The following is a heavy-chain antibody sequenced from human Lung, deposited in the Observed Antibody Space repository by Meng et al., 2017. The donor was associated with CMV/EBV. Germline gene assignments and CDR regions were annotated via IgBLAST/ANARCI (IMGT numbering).Heavy chain of an antibody. Sequence: ASVXVSCKTSGYTFAGHYLHWLRQAPGQGPEWMAWIHYDTGETNYAQNFHGRVTVTRDTSITTVYMELRSLRPDDTAMYYCARDDNWGPDYWGHGTLVTVPS. CDR1: GYTFAGHY. D-gene: IGHD7-27*01. CDR3: ARDDNWGPDY. J-gene: IGHJ4*01. V-gene: IGHV1-2*02. CDR2: IHYDTGET.